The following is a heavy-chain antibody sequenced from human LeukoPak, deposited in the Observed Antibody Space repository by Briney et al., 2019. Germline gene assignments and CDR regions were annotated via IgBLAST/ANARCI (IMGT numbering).Heavy chain of an antibody. D-gene: IGHD3-9*01. V-gene: IGHV4-39*01. J-gene: IGHJ4*01. CDR3: ARGGYFDWLSVDY. CDR2: IYYSGST. Sequence: SETLSLTCTVSVGFISSSSYYGGWIRQPPGKGLEWIGSIYYSGSTYYNPSLKSRVTISVGTSKNQFSLKLSSLTAADTAVYYCARGGYFDWLSVDYWGQGTLVTVSS. CDR1: VGFISSSSYY.